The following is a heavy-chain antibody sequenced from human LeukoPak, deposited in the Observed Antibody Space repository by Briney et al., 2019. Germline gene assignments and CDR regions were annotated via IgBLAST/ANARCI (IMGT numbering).Heavy chain of an antibody. CDR3: ARDSTYYDILTGYYTGLGYYGMDV. CDR1: GYTFTGYY. D-gene: IGHD3-9*01. Sequence: ASVKVSCKASGYTFTGYYMHWVRQAPGQGLEWMGWINPNSGGTNYAQKFQGRATMTRDTSISTAYMELSRLRSDDTAVYYCARDSTYYDILTGYYTGLGYYGMDVWGQGTTVTVSS. J-gene: IGHJ6*02. V-gene: IGHV1-2*02. CDR2: INPNSGGT.